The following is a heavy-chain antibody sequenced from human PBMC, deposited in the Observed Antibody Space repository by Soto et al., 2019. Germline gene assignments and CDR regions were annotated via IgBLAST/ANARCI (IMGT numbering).Heavy chain of an antibody. CDR2: IWYDGSNK. CDR1: GFTFSSYG. J-gene: IGHJ6*02. Sequence: PGGSLRLSCAASGFTFSSYGMHWVRQAPGKGLEWVAVIWYDGSNKYYADSVKGRFTISRDNSKNTLYLQMNSLRAEDTAVYYCARDRFWERRITIFGVVTQGYGMDVWGQGTTVTGSS. V-gene: IGHV3-33*01. D-gene: IGHD3-3*01. CDR3: ARDRFWERRITIFGVVTQGYGMDV.